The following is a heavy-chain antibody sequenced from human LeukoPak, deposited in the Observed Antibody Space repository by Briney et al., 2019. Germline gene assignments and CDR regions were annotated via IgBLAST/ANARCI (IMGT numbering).Heavy chain of an antibody. CDR1: GFIFSSYG. V-gene: IGHV3-30*02. CDR3: AKASDKYYYYYMDV. CDR2: IRHDGSNK. J-gene: IGHJ6*03. Sequence: GGSLRLSCAASGFIFSSYGMHWVRQAPGKGLEWVAFIRHDGSNKYYADSVKGRFIISRDNSKNTLYLQMNSLRAEDTAVYYCAKASDKYYYYYMDVWGKGTTVTVSS.